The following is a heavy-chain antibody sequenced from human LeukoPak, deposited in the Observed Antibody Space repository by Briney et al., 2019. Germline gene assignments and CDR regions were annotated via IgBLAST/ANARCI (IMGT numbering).Heavy chain of an antibody. J-gene: IGHJ3*02. CDR2: IKQDGSEK. V-gene: IGHV3-7*01. CDR1: GFTFSSYW. CDR3: ARDGSSWYDAFDI. Sequence: GGSLRLSCAASGFTFSSYWMSWVRQAPGKGLEWVANIKQDGSEKYYVDSVKGGFTISRENAKNSQYLQMNSLRAEDTAVYYCARDGSSWYDAFDIWGQGTMVTVSS. D-gene: IGHD6-13*01.